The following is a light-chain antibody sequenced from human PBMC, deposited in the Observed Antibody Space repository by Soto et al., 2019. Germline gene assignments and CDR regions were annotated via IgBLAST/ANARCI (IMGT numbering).Light chain of an antibody. CDR2: SNN. CDR1: SSNIGSNT. CDR3: ATWDDTLNGWV. J-gene: IGLJ7*01. V-gene: IGLV1-44*01. Sequence: QSVLTQPPSASGTPGQWVTISCSGSSSNIGSNTVNWYQQLPGTAPKLLIYSNNQRPSGVPGRFSGSKSGTSASLAISGLQSEDEADYYCATWDDTLNGWVFGGGTQLTVL.